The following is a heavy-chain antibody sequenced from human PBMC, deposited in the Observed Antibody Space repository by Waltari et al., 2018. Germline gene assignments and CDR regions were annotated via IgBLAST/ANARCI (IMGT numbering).Heavy chain of an antibody. CDR1: GGSIRSGSYY. V-gene: IGHV4-61*02. D-gene: IGHD6-19*01. Sequence: QVQLQESGPGLVKPSQTLSLTCTVSGGSIRSGSYYWSWIRQPAGKGLEWIGRIYTSGSTNYNPSLKSRVTISVDTSKNQFSLKLSSVTAADTAVYYCARAVYSSGWYLGPWGQGTLVTVSS. CDR2: IYTSGST. CDR3: ARAVYSSGWYLGP. J-gene: IGHJ4*02.